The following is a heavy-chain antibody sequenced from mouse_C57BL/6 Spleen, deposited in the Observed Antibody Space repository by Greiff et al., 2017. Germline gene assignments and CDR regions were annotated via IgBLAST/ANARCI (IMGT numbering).Heavy chain of an antibody. CDR1: GYTFTSYW. CDR2: IDPSDSYT. D-gene: IGHD1-1*01. CDR3: ARFTTVVATEDY. V-gene: IGHV1-50*01. Sequence: VQLQQSGAELVKPGASVKLSCKASGYTFTSYWMQWVKQRPGQGLEWIGEIDPSDSYTNYNQKFKGKATLTVDTSSSTAYMQLSSLTSEDSAVYYCARFTTVVATEDYWGQGTTLTVSS. J-gene: IGHJ2*01.